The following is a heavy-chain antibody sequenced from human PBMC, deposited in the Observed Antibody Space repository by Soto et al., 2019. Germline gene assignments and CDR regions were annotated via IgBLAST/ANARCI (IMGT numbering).Heavy chain of an antibody. J-gene: IGHJ6*02. Sequence: QVQLVESGGGVVQPGRSLRLSCAASGFTFSSYGMHWVRQAPGKGLEWVAVISYDGSNKYYADSVKGRFTISRDNSKNTLYLQVNSLRAEDTAVYYCAKVHCSSTSCYPNYYYYYGMDVWGQGTTVTVSS. V-gene: IGHV3-30*18. CDR2: ISYDGSNK. D-gene: IGHD2-2*01. CDR3: AKVHCSSTSCYPNYYYYYGMDV. CDR1: GFTFSSYG.